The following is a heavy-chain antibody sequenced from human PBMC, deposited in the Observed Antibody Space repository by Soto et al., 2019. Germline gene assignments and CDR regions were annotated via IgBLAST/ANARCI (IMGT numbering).Heavy chain of an antibody. Sequence: GASVKVSCKASGGTFSSYAISWVRQAPGQGLEWMGGIIPIFGTANYAQKFQGRVTITADESTSTAYMELSSLRSEDTAVYYCARCGGDCYSQYYFDYWGQGTLVTVSS. CDR3: ARCGGDCYSQYYFDY. CDR2: IIPIFGTA. J-gene: IGHJ4*02. D-gene: IGHD2-21*02. V-gene: IGHV1-69*13. CDR1: GGTFSSYA.